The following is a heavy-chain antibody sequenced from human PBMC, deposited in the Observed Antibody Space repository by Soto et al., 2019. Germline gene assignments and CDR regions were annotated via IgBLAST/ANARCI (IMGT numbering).Heavy chain of an antibody. CDR3: ARSLSGYITPFDY. CDR2: ISAYNGNT. Sequence: QVQLVQSGAEVKKPGASVKVSCKASGYTFTSYGISWVRQAPGQGFKWMGWISAYNGNTNYAQKLQGRVTMTTDTTTSTADMGLRSLRSDDTAVYYCARSLSGYITPFDYWGQGTLVTVSS. V-gene: IGHV1-18*01. D-gene: IGHD3-22*01. CDR1: GYTFTSYG. J-gene: IGHJ4*02.